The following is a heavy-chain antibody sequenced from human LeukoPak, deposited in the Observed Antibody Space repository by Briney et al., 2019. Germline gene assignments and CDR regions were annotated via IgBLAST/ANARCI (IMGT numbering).Heavy chain of an antibody. CDR3: ARNEREWLVSSWYYYYYMDV. CDR2: INHSGST. CDR1: GGSFSGYY. Sequence: ASETLSLTCAVYGGSFSGYYWSWIRQPPGKGLEWIGEINHSGSTNYNPSLKSRVTIPVDTSKNQFSLKLSSVTAADTAVYYCARNEREWLVSSWYYYYYMDVWGKGTTVTVSS. J-gene: IGHJ6*03. V-gene: IGHV4-34*01. D-gene: IGHD6-19*01.